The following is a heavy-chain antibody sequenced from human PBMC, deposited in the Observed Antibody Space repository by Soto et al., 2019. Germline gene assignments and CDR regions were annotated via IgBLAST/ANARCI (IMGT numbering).Heavy chain of an antibody. CDR1: GGSISSGDYY. Sequence: SETLSLTCTVSGGSISSGDYYWSWIRQPPGKGLEWIGYIYYSGSTYYNPSLKSRVTISVDTSKNQFSLKLSSVTAADTAVYYCDSGGIAARPIDYWGQGTLVTVSS. D-gene: IGHD6-6*01. CDR3: DSGGIAARPIDY. CDR2: IYYSGST. J-gene: IGHJ4*02. V-gene: IGHV4-30-4*01.